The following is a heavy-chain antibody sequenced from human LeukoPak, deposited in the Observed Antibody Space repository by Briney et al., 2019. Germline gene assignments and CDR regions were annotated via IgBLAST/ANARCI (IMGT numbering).Heavy chain of an antibody. Sequence: GGSLRPSCAASGFTFSNAWMSWVRQAPGKGLEWVGRIKSKTDGGTTDYAAPVKGRFTISRDDSKNTLYLQMNSLKTEDTAVYYCTATPYDILTGYSQGDYWGQGTLVTVSS. V-gene: IGHV3-15*01. D-gene: IGHD3-9*01. CDR3: TATPYDILTGYSQGDY. J-gene: IGHJ4*02. CDR1: GFTFSNAW. CDR2: IKSKTDGGTT.